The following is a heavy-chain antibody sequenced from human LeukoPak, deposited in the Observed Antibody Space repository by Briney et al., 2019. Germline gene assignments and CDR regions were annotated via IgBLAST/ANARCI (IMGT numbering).Heavy chain of an antibody. J-gene: IGHJ4*02. CDR3: AKDHNDILTGYYSPFDY. CDR2: ISWNSGSI. V-gene: IGHV3-21*04. Sequence: PGGSLRLSCAASGFTFSSYSMNWVRQAPGKGLEWVSGISWNSGSIGYADSVKGRFTISRDNAKNSLYLQMNSLRAEDTAVYYCAKDHNDILTGYYSPFDYWGQGTLVTVSS. D-gene: IGHD3-9*01. CDR1: GFTFSSYS.